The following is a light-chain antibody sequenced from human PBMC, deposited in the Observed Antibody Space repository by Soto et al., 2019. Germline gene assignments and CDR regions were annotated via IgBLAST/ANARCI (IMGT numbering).Light chain of an antibody. CDR1: QSISSW. J-gene: IGKJ2*01. CDR2: DAS. V-gene: IGKV1-5*01. CDR3: QQYNSYRMYT. Sequence: DIXMTQSPSTLSASVGDRVTITCRASQSISSWLAWYQQKPGKAPKLLIYDASSLESGVPSRFSGSGSGTEFTLTISSLQPDDFATYYCQQYNSYRMYTFGQGTKLEIK.